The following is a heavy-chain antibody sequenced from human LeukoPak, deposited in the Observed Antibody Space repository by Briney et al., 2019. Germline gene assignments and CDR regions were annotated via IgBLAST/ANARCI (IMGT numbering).Heavy chain of an antibody. CDR1: GFTFSSYG. CDR3: AKDRYDILTGYRYFDL. J-gene: IGHJ2*01. Sequence: RGSLRLSCAASGFTFSSYGMSWVRQAPGKGLEWVSAISGSGGRTYNADSVKGRFTISRDNSKNTLYLQMNSLRAEDTAVYYCAKDRYDILTGYRYFDLWGRGTLVTVSS. CDR2: ISGSGGRT. V-gene: IGHV3-23*01. D-gene: IGHD3-9*01.